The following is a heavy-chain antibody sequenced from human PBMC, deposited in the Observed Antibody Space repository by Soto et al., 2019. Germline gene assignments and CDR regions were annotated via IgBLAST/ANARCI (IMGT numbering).Heavy chain of an antibody. CDR2: ISSSSSYI. CDR1: GFTFSSYS. V-gene: IGHV3-21*01. D-gene: IGHD5-12*01. Sequence: ESGGGLVKPGGSLRLSCAASGFTFSSYSMNWVRQAPGKGLEWVSSISSSSSYIYYADSVKGRFTISRDNAKNSLYLQMNSLRAEDTAVYYCARDHSGYDLYYFDYWGQGTLVTVSS. J-gene: IGHJ4*02. CDR3: ARDHSGYDLYYFDY.